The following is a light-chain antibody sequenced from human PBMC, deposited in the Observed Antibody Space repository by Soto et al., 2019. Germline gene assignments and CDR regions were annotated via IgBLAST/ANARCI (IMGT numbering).Light chain of an antibody. CDR1: QSITGY. Sequence: EVVLTQSPATLSLSPGERVTLSCRASQSITGYLAWSQHKPGQAPRLLIYDTFKRATGIPARFSGSGSGTDFTLTISSLEPEDFATYGCQQRTNWPATFGRGTKVEMK. V-gene: IGKV3-11*01. CDR3: QQRTNWPAT. J-gene: IGKJ4*02. CDR2: DTF.